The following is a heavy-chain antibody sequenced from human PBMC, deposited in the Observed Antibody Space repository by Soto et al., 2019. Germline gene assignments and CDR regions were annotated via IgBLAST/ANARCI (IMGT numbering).Heavy chain of an antibody. CDR2: INSDGSST. J-gene: IGHJ6*03. CDR3: ARGGFWSGYYTGYYSYYMDV. Sequence: GGSLRLSCAASGFTFSSYWMHWVRQAPGKGLVWVSRINSDGSSTSYADSVKGRFTISRDNAKNTLYLQMNSLRAEDTAVYYCARGGFWSGYYTGYYSYYMDVWGKGTTVTVSS. D-gene: IGHD3-3*01. V-gene: IGHV3-74*01. CDR1: GFTFSSYW.